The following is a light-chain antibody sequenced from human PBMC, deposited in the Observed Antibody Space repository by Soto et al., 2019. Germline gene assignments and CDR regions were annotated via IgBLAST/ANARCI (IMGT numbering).Light chain of an antibody. Sequence: EIVLTQSPGTLSLSPGERASLSCRASQSVRNSYLAWYQQKPGQAPRLLIYGASSRATGIPDRFSGSGSGTDFTLTISRLEPEDVALYYGQQYGNAPRTFGQGTKLVIK. CDR2: GAS. CDR1: QSVRNSY. CDR3: QQYGNAPRT. J-gene: IGKJ2*01. V-gene: IGKV3-20*01.